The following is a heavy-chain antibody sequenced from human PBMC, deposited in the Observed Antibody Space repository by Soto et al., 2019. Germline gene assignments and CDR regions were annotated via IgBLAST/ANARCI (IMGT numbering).Heavy chain of an antibody. D-gene: IGHD6-19*01. Sequence: PSATLSLTCALSRGSISSYCWSWIRQPPGKGLEWIGYIYYSGSTNYNPSLKSRVTISVDTSKNQFSLKLSSVTAADTAVYYWASFVAVARHDAFDSWGKGTMVTV. J-gene: IGHJ3*02. CDR3: ASFVAVARHDAFDS. CDR2: IYYSGST. CDR1: RGSISSYC. V-gene: IGHV4-59*01.